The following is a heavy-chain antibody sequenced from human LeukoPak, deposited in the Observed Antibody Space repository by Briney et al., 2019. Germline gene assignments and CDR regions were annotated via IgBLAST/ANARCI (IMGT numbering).Heavy chain of an antibody. CDR3: ARDAYCSTTTCDDRERRDY. J-gene: IGHJ4*02. V-gene: IGHV3-33*01. D-gene: IGHD2-2*01. CDR1: GFTFNRYG. CDR2: IYFDGTNK. Sequence: GGSLRLSCAASGFTFNRYGMHWVRQAPGKGLEWVAVIYFDGTNKFYADSVQGRFIISRDNSRNTLYLQMNSLRAEDTAVYCCARDAYCSTTTCDDRERRDYWGQGTLVTVSS.